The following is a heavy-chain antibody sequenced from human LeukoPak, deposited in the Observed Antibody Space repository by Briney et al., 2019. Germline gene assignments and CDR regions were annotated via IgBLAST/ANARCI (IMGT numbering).Heavy chain of an antibody. CDR1: GGSLSTYY. CDR2: IFYSGST. D-gene: IGHD6-6*01. J-gene: IGHJ4*02. Sequence: PSETLSLTCTVSGGSLSTYYWSWIRQPPGKGLEWIGYIFYSGSTTYNPSLKSRVTMSVDTSKNQFSLKLSSVTAADTAVYYCARHGGGYSSSSFDYWGQGTLVTVSS. V-gene: IGHV4-59*08. CDR3: ARHGGGYSSSSFDY.